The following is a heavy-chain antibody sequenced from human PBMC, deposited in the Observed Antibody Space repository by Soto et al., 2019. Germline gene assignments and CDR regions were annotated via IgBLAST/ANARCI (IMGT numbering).Heavy chain of an antibody. D-gene: IGHD2-2*01. J-gene: IGHJ6*02. Sequence: QVQLVQSGAEVKKPGSSVKVSCKASGGTFSSYAISWVRQAPGQGLEWMGGIIPIFGTANYAQKFQGRVTFTAAESTSTAYMELSSLRSEDTGVYYCARHVPAAGYYYGMDVGGQGTTGTVSS. CDR3: ARHVPAAGYYYGMDV. CDR2: IIPIFGTA. CDR1: GGTFSSYA. V-gene: IGHV1-69*12.